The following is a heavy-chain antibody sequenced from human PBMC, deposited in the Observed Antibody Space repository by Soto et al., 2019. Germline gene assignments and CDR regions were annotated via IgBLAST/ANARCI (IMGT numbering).Heavy chain of an antibody. CDR3: AALPTTRRLHVFDY. V-gene: IGHV4-34*01. J-gene: IGHJ4*02. Sequence: SGALALSCAVYGGCFSGYYWRWVGRPPGKGLEWIGEINHSGSTNYNPSNKRRVTISVDTSKNQFSLKLSSVTAADTAVYYCAALPTTRRLHVFDYWRPGTQLT. CDR2: INHSGST. D-gene: IGHD6-25*01. CDR1: GGCFSGYY.